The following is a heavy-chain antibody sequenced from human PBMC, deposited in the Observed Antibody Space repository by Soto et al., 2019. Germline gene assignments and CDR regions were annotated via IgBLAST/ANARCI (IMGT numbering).Heavy chain of an antibody. D-gene: IGHD3-9*01. Sequence: ETLSLTCTVAGGCISSYYWSWIRQPPGKGLEWIGYIYYSGSTNYNPSLKSRVTISVDTSKNQFSLKLSSVTAADTAVYYCAREVNYDILTGYFRSYNWFDPWGQGTLVTVSS. J-gene: IGHJ5*02. CDR3: AREVNYDILTGYFRSYNWFDP. CDR2: IYYSGST. V-gene: IGHV4-59*01. CDR1: GGCISSYY.